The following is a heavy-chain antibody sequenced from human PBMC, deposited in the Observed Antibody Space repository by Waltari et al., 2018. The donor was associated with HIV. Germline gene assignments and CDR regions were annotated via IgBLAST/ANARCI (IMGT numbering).Heavy chain of an antibody. D-gene: IGHD3-22*01. V-gene: IGHV3-66*01. J-gene: IGHJ5*02. Sequence: VRLVESGGGLVRPGGARRLSCTVPGFTDSNSSMTWVRHASGKGLEWVSTVYSDGTTVYADSVKGRFSTSRDTSKNILHLLMDSLRVDDTAVYYCAREVFYYDNSGHPGWFDPWGQGTLVAVSS. CDR3: AREVFYYDNSGHPGWFDP. CDR1: GFTDSNSS. CDR2: VYSDGTT.